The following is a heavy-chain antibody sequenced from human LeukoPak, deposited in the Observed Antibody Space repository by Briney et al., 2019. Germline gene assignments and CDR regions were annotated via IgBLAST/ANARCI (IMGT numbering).Heavy chain of an antibody. CDR1: GFTFSSYW. V-gene: IGHV3-74*01. D-gene: IGHD3-9*01. Sequence: GGSLRLSCAASGFTFSSYWMHWVRQAPGKGLVWVSRINSDGSSTSYADSVKGRFTISRGNAKNTLYLQMNSLRAEDTAVYYCARSPTYYDILTGYYPAYYFDYWGQGTLVTVSS. CDR3: ARSPTYYDILTGYYPAYYFDY. J-gene: IGHJ4*02. CDR2: INSDGSST.